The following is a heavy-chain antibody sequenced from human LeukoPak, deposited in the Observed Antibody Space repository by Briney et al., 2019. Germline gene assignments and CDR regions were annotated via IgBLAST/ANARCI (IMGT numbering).Heavy chain of an antibody. Sequence: ASVKVSCKASGYTFTSYAMHWVRQAPGQRLEWMGWINAGNGNTKYSQKFQGRVTITRDTSASTAYMELSSLRSEDTAVYYCVLLYYYDSSGYYWGQGTLVTVSS. J-gene: IGHJ4*02. V-gene: IGHV1-3*01. CDR3: VLLYYYDSSGYY. D-gene: IGHD3-22*01. CDR2: INAGNGNT. CDR1: GYTFTSYA.